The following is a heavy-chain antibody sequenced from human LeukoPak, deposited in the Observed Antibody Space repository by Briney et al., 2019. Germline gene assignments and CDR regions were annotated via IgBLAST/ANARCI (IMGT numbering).Heavy chain of an antibody. Sequence: SETLSLTCTVSGGSISSGDYYWSWIRQPPGKGLEWIGYIYYSGSTYYNPSLKSRVTISVDTSKNQFSLKLSSVTAADTAVYYCARAGRGFGEPDDAFDIWGQGTMVTVSS. CDR1: GGSISSGDYY. CDR3: ARAGRGFGEPDDAFDI. J-gene: IGHJ3*02. CDR2: IYYSGST. V-gene: IGHV4-30-4*01. D-gene: IGHD3-10*01.